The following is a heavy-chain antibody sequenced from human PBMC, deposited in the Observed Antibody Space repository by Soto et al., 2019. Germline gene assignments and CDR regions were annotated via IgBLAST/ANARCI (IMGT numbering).Heavy chain of an antibody. CDR3: ARGPITIFGVARYYFDY. CDR2: IYYSGST. CDR1: GGSISSGGYY. J-gene: IGHJ4*02. D-gene: IGHD3-3*01. V-gene: IGHV4-31*03. Sequence: ASETLSLTCTVSGGSISSGGYYWSWIRQHPGKGLEWIGYIYYSGSTYYNPSLKSRVTISVDTSKNQFSLKLSSVTAADTAVYYCARGPITIFGVARYYFDYWGQGTLVTVSS.